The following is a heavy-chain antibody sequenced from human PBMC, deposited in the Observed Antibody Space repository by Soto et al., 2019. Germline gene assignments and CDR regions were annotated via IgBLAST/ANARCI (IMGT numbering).Heavy chain of an antibody. CDR3: ARGPSGDKVDS. CDR1: GGSISTVNYW. Sequence: QVQLQESGPGLVKPSQTLSLTCTVSGGSISTVNYWWSWIRQSPDMGLEWIGHIYNGGSTYNNPSLESRLTRSVEPSKNQPSPTLSSVSAADTAVYYCARGPSGDKVDSWGQGTLVTVSS. CDR2: IYNGGST. D-gene: IGHD7-27*01. V-gene: IGHV4-30-4*01. J-gene: IGHJ4*02.